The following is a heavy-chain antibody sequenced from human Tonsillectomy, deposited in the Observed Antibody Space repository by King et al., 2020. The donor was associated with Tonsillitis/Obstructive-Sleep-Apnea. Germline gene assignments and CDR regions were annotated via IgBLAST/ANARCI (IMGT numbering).Heavy chain of an antibody. Sequence: VQLVESGGGVVQPGRSLRLSCAASGFTFSSYGMHWVRQAPGKGLEWVAVIWYDGSNKYYADSVKGRFTISRDNSKNTLDLQMNSLRAEDTAVYYCAREVSRSIVGAYFDYWGQGTLVTVSS. CDR3: AREVSRSIVGAYFDY. J-gene: IGHJ4*02. CDR1: GFTFSSYG. CDR2: IWYDGSNK. D-gene: IGHD1-26*01. V-gene: IGHV3-33*01.